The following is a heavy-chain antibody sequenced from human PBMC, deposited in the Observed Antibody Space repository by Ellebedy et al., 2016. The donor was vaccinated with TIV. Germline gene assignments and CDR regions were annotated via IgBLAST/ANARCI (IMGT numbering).Heavy chain of an antibody. CDR2: IFYSETT. Sequence: SETLSLTCAVYGGSFRGYYWSWIRQPPGKGLEWIGHIFYSETTNYNPSLKSRVTISSDTSTNQFSLKLTSVTAADTAVYYCARGGIGVGADSWGQGTLVTVSS. D-gene: IGHD1-26*01. CDR3: ARGGIGVGADS. V-gene: IGHV4-59*08. CDR1: GGSFRGYY. J-gene: IGHJ4*02.